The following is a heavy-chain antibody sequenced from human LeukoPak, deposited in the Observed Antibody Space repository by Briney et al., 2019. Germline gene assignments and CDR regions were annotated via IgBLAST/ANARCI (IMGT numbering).Heavy chain of an antibody. CDR1: GFTFDDYA. Sequence: GGSLRLSCAASGFTFDDYAMHWVRQAPGKGLEWVSGISWNSGSIGYADSVKGRFTISRDNSKNSLYLQMNSLRTEDTALYYCAKDTMRQQLGFDYWGQGTLVTVSS. V-gene: IGHV3-9*01. CDR2: ISWNSGSI. J-gene: IGHJ4*02. CDR3: AKDTMRQQLGFDY. D-gene: IGHD1-1*01.